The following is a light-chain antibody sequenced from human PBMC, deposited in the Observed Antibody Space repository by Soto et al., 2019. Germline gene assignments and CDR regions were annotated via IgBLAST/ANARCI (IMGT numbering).Light chain of an antibody. V-gene: IGKV1-33*01. CDR1: QDISNY. CDR2: DAS. CDR3: QQYDNLLPFT. Sequence: DIQMTQSPSSLSASVGDRVTITCQARQDISNYLNWYQQKPGKAPKLLTYDASNLETGVPSRFSGSGSGTDFTFTISSRRPEDIATYYCQQYDNLLPFTFGPGTKVDIK. J-gene: IGKJ3*01.